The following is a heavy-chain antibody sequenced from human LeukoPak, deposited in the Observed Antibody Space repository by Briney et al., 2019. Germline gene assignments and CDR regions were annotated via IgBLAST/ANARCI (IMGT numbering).Heavy chain of an antibody. CDR2: ISSSSSYI. CDR3: ARAPTYYYDSSGYRGDY. CDR1: GFTFSDYS. D-gene: IGHD3-22*01. J-gene: IGHJ4*02. Sequence: TGGSLRLSCAASGFTFSDYSMNWVRQAPGKGLEWVSSISSSSSYIYYADSVKGRFTISRDNAKNSLYLQMNSLRAEDTAVYYCARAPTYYYDSSGYRGDYWDQGTLVTVSS. V-gene: IGHV3-21*01.